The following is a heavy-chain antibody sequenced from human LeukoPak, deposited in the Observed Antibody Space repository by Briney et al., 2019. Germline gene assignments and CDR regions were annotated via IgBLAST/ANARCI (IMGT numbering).Heavy chain of an antibody. J-gene: IGHJ4*02. CDR3: ARLGSSSWSYFDS. Sequence: SETLSLNCTVSGGSISSSSYYWGWIRQPPGKGLGWIGSISYSGSTYYNPSLKSRVTMSVDTSKNQFSLKLSSVTAAETAVYYCARLGSSSWSYFDSWGQGTLVTVSS. CDR1: GGSISSSSYY. D-gene: IGHD6-13*01. CDR2: ISYSGST. V-gene: IGHV4-39*01.